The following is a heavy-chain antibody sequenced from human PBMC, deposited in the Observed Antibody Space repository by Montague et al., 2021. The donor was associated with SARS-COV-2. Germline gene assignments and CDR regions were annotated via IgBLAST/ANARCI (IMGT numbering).Heavy chain of an antibody. V-gene: IGHV4-34*01. CDR3: ARVRYYGSGTSLGMDV. Sequence: ETLSLTCAVYGGSFSGYCWSWIRQPPGKGLEWIGEISHSGSTNYNPSLKSRVTISVDTSKNQISLKLSSVTAADTAVYYCARVRYYGSGTSLGMDVWGQGTTVTVSS. D-gene: IGHD3-10*01. J-gene: IGHJ6*02. CDR2: ISHSGST. CDR1: GGSFSGYC.